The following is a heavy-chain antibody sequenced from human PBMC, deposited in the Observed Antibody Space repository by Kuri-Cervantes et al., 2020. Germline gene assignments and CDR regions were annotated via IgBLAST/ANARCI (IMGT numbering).Heavy chain of an antibody. CDR3: ARSCSSTSCFDY. CDR1: GFTFSSYA. Sequence: ETLSLTCAASGFTFSSYAMSWVRQAPGKGLEWVSAISGSGGSTYYADSVKGRFTISRDNSKNTLYLQMNSLRAEDTAVYYCARSCSSTSCFDYWGQGTLVTVSS. D-gene: IGHD2-2*01. J-gene: IGHJ4*02. V-gene: IGHV3-23*01. CDR2: ISGSGGST.